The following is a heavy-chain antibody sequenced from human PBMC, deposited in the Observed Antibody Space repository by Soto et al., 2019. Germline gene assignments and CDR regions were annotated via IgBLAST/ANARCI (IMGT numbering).Heavy chain of an antibody. CDR2: ISGSGGST. Sequence: PGGSLRLSCAASGFTFSSYAMSWVRQAPGKGLEWVSAISGSGGSTYYADSVKGRFTISRDNSKNTLYLQMNSLRAEDTAVYYCAKDFDDSSGYSRGGGSWGQGTLVTVSS. CDR3: AKDFDDSSGYSRGGGS. V-gene: IGHV3-23*01. D-gene: IGHD3-22*01. CDR1: GFTFSSYA. J-gene: IGHJ5*02.